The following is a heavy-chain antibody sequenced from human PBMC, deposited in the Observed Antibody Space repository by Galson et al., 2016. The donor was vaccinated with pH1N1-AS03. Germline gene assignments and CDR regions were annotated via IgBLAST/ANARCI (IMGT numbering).Heavy chain of an antibody. Sequence: SVKVSCKASGGTFSNYAISWMRQAPGQGLEWMGGIHPIFGTPSHAQKFRGRLTVTADASTSAAYMELSSLTSEDTAIYYCARDRRYDSSGRYFYESEHWGQGALVTVSS. D-gene: IGHD3-22*01. J-gene: IGHJ4*02. CDR2: IHPIFGTP. V-gene: IGHV1-69*13. CDR1: GGTFSNYA. CDR3: ARDRRYDSSGRYFYESEH.